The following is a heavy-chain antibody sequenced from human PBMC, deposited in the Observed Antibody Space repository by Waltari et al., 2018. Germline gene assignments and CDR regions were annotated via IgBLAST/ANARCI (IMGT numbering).Heavy chain of an antibody. CDR3: ARDRASLGHPMSREFDY. D-gene: IGHD3-10*02. Sequence: QIQLVQSGAEVKKPGASVKVSCKPSGYIFTAYYVNWLRQAPGQGLEWMGKVNPISGDTTYAQKVQDRVTLISDTSINTAYMELTRLTSDDTAVYYCARDRASLGHPMSREFDYWGRGTLVTVS. CDR2: VNPISGDT. J-gene: IGHJ4*02. CDR1: GYIFTAYY. V-gene: IGHV1-2*02.